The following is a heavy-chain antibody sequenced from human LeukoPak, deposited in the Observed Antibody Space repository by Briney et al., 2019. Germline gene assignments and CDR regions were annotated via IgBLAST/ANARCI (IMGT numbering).Heavy chain of an antibody. CDR1: GGSISNYY. CDR2: IYTSGST. J-gene: IGHJ4*02. V-gene: IGHV4-4*07. Sequence: PSETLSLTCTVSGGSISNYYWRWIRQPAGKGLEWIGRIYTSGSTNFNPSLKSRVTMSLDTSKNQFSLKLSSVTAADTAVYYCARVRSYGGYYGSGTFDYWGQGTLVTVSS. D-gene: IGHD3-10*01. CDR3: ARVRSYGGYYGSGTFDY.